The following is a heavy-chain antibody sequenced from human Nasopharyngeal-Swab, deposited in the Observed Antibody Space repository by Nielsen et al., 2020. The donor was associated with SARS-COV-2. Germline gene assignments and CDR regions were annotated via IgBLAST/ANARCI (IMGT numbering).Heavy chain of an antibody. V-gene: IGHV3-74*01. Sequence: GESLKIYCTASGFMFSSFYIEWVRQGPGKGLVWVLSINFYGNDAQYAESVKGRFTISRDNARNTLYLQLNSLRGEDTALYFCAKNVWGATDFRGQGTLVTVSS. CDR1: GFMFSSFY. CDR3: AKNVWGATDF. J-gene: IGHJ4*02. D-gene: IGHD7-27*01. CDR2: INFYGNDA.